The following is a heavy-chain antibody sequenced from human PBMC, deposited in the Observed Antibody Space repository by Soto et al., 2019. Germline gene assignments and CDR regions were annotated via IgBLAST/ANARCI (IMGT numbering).Heavy chain of an antibody. V-gene: IGHV3-23*01. CDR3: AKVHTEVATIGGYFDY. CDR2: ISGSGGST. Sequence: PGGSLRLSCAASGFTFSSYAMSWVRQAPGKGLEWVSAISGSGGSTYYADSVKGRFTISRDNSKNTLYLQMNSLRAEDTAVYYCAKVHTEVATIGGYFDYWGQGTLVTVSS. D-gene: IGHD5-12*01. CDR1: GFTFSSYA. J-gene: IGHJ4*02.